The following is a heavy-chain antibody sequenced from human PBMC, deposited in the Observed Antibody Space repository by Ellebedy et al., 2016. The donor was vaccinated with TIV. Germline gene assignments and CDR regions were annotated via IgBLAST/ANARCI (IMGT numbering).Heavy chain of an antibody. V-gene: IGHV4-59*01. CDR3: ARAAGYRNPLGY. CDR2: IYYSGST. CDR1: GGSISSYY. J-gene: IGHJ4*02. Sequence: MPSETLSLTCTVSGGSISSYYWSWIRQPPGKGLEWIGYIYYSGSTNYNPSLKSRVTISVDTSKNQFSLKLSSVTAADTAVYYCARAAGYRNPLGYWGQGTLVTVSS. D-gene: IGHD5-24*01.